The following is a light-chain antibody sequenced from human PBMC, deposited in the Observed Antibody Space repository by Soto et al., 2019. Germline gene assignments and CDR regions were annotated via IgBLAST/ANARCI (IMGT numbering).Light chain of an antibody. J-gene: IGKJ5*01. CDR3: RHYNTYPIT. CDR2: GAS. CDR1: QAISNY. Sequence: DIQMTQSPSSLSASVGDRVTITCRASQAISNYVAWFQQKPGKAPKSLIYGASSLRSGVPSKFSGSGSGTDFTLTISNLQPEDFATYYCRHYNTYPITFGQGTRLEI. V-gene: IGKV1-16*02.